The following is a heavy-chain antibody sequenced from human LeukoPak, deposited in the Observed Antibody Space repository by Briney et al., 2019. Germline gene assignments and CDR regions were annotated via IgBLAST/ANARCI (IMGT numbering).Heavy chain of an antibody. V-gene: IGHV4-59*08. CDR2: MYYLGSS. CDR3: ARQGYCHSSSCVRGAFDI. J-gene: IGHJ3*02. CDR1: GGSISGYY. Sequence: SETLSLTCTVSGGSISGYYWTWIRQPPGKGLEWIGYMYYLGSSNYNPSLKSRVSISINTSKNQFSLSLTSVTAADTAVYYCARQGYCHSSSCVRGAFDIWGQGTMVTVSS. D-gene: IGHD2-2*01.